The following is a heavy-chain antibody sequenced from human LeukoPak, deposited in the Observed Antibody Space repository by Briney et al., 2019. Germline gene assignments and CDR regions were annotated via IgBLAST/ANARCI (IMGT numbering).Heavy chain of an antibody. D-gene: IGHD4-17*01. CDR1: GFTFSNAW. J-gene: IGHJ4*02. CDR2: IKSKTDGGTT. Sequence: GGSLRLSCAASGFTFSNAWMSWVRQAPGKGLECVGRIKSKTDGGTTDYAAPVKGRFTISRDDSKNTLYLQMNSLKTEDTAVYYCTVRGETTVTTVDYWGQGTLVTVSS. CDR3: TVRGETTVTTVDY. V-gene: IGHV3-15*01.